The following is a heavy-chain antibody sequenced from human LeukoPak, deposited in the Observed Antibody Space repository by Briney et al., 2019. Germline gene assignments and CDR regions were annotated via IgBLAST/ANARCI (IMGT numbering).Heavy chain of an antibody. CDR2: ISYDGSNK. D-gene: IGHD6-13*01. J-gene: IGHJ4*02. CDR3: ARRGGAHSGSSYDY. V-gene: IGHV3-30-3*01. Sequence: GGSLRLSCAASGFTFSSYAMHWVRQAPGKGLEWVAVISYDGSNKYYADSVKGRFTISRDNSKNTLYLQMNSLRAEDTAVYYCARRGGAHSGSSYDYWGQGTLVTVSS. CDR1: GFTFSSYA.